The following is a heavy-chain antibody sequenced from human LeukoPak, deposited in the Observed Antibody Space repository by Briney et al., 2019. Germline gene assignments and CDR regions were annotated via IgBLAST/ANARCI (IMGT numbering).Heavy chain of an antibody. V-gene: IGHV4-30-4*01. CDR2: IYYSGST. J-gene: IGHJ4*02. D-gene: IGHD1-26*01. Sequence: SQTLSLTCTVSGGSISSGEYYWSWIRQPPGKGLEWIGYIYYSGSTYYNPSLKSRVTISVDTSKNQFSLKLSSVTAADTAVYYCARGVSGSYFSPDWGQGTLVTVSS. CDR1: GGSISSGEYY. CDR3: ARGVSGSYFSPD.